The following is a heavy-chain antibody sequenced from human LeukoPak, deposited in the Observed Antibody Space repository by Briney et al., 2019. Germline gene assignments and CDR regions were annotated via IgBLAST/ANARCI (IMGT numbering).Heavy chain of an antibody. J-gene: IGHJ4*02. V-gene: IGHV3-30*02. CDR1: GFSFSVYA. Sequence: GGSLRLSCAASGFSFSVYAMHWVRQAQGKGLEWVAFIRNDGSNENYADSVKGRFTISRDNSKNTLYLQMNSLRAEDTAVYYCARVADSGSYSDLDYWGQGTLVTVSS. CDR3: ARVADSGSYSDLDY. CDR2: IRNDGSNE. D-gene: IGHD1-26*01.